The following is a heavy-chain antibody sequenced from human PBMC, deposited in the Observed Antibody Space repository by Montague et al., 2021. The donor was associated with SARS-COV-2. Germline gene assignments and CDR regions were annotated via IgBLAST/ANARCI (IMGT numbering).Heavy chain of an antibody. V-gene: IGHV4-4*07. Sequence: SETLSLTCTVSGGSISSYYWSWIRQLAGKGQEWIGRISDSGSANYNPSLTSRVTMSVDTSKNQFSLKVNSVTAADTAVHYCARHYSATLPAVYWGQGTLVTVSS. CDR2: ISDSGSA. CDR1: GGSISSYY. J-gene: IGHJ4*02. D-gene: IGHD2-15*01. CDR3: ARHYSATLPAVY.